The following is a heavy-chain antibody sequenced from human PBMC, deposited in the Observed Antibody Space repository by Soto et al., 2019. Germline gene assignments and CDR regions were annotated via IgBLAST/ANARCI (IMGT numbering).Heavy chain of an antibody. J-gene: IGHJ6*02. CDR2: IKEDGSEK. CDR3: ARAAYSGDGLDV. D-gene: IGHD2-21*01. Sequence: DVQLVESGGGLVQPGGSLRLSCAAYRFTFSNYWMTWVRQAPGKGLEWVANIKEDGSEKSHVDSVKGRFTISRDNAKNSLYLQMNSVRGEDTAVYYCARAAYSGDGLDVWGPGTKGTVS. V-gene: IGHV3-7*04. CDR1: RFTFSNYW.